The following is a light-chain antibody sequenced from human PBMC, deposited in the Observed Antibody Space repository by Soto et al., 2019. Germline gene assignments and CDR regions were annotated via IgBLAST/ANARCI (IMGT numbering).Light chain of an antibody. CDR1: QSLLHSDNNRNV. CDR2: WAS. J-gene: IGKJ1*01. CDR3: LQYYNFPRA. Sequence: DIVMTQSPDSLAVSLGERATINCKSSQSLLHSDNNRNVLAWYQHKPGQPPKLLIYWASTRQSGVPDRFSGSGSGTDFTLTISSLQAEDVAVYYGLQYYNFPRACGQGTKGDIK. V-gene: IGKV4-1*01.